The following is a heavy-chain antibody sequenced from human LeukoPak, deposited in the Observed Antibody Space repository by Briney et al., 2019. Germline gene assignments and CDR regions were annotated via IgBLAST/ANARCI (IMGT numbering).Heavy chain of an antibody. J-gene: IGHJ2*01. CDR3: ATVRVAGTRSGWYFDL. Sequence: GGSLRLSCAVSGFTVSSNYMSWVRQAPGKGLEWVSVIYSGGSTYYADSVKGRFTISRDTSKNTLYLQMNSLRAEDTAVYYCATVRVAGTRSGWYFDLWGRGTLVTVSS. V-gene: IGHV3-53*01. CDR2: IYSGGST. CDR1: GFTVSSNY. D-gene: IGHD6-19*01.